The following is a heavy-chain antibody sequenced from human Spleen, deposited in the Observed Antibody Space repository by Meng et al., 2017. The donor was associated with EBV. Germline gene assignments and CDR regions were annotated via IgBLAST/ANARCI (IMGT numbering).Heavy chain of an antibody. Sequence: QITLKEFGPTLVKPTQTLTLTCTFSGFSLSTSGVGVGWIRQPPGKALEWLALIYWDDDKDYNPSLKNRLTITKDTSRNQVVLTMTNMDPVDTAIYYCVHREATTFDYWGQGTLVTVSS. CDR2: IYWDDDK. D-gene: IGHD1-14*01. CDR1: GFSLSTSGVG. V-gene: IGHV2-5*02. CDR3: VHREATTFDY. J-gene: IGHJ4*02.